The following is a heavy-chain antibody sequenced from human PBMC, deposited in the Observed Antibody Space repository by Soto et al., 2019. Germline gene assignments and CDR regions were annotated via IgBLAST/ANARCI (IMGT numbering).Heavy chain of an antibody. Sequence: EVQLLESGGGLVQPGGSLRLSCAASGFTFSSYAMSWVRQAPGKGLEWVSAISGSDGSTYYADSVKGRFTISRDNSKNTLYLQMNSLRAEDTAVYYCAPLGHTYYDILERALNWGQGTLVTVSS. CDR1: GFTFSSYA. CDR2: ISGSDGST. V-gene: IGHV3-23*01. D-gene: IGHD3-9*01. CDR3: APLGHTYYDILERALN. J-gene: IGHJ4*02.